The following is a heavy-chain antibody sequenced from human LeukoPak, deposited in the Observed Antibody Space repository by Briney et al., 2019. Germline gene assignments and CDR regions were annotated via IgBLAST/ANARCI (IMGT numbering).Heavy chain of an antibody. Sequence: PGGSLRLSCAASGFTFSSYGMHWVRQAPGKGLEWVAVISYDGSNKYYADSVKGRFTISRDNSKSTLYLQMNSLRAEDTAVYYCAKDGDYWGQGTLVTVSS. CDR3: AKDGDY. CDR1: GFTFSSYG. J-gene: IGHJ4*02. CDR2: ISYDGSNK. V-gene: IGHV3-30*18.